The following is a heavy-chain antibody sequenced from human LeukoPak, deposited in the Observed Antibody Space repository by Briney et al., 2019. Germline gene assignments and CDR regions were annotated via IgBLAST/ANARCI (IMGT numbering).Heavy chain of an antibody. V-gene: IGHV3-74*01. CDR2: INRDGSST. CDR1: GFTFGSYW. Sequence: GGSLRLSCAASGFTFGSYWMYWVRQAPGKGLVLVSLINRDGSSTTYADSVKGRFTISRDTSSNTLYLQMNSLRAEDTAVYYCAAEYCSGGSCYTGHSGHDYWGQGTLVTVSS. D-gene: IGHD2-15*01. CDR3: AAEYCSGGSCYTGHSGHDY. J-gene: IGHJ4*02.